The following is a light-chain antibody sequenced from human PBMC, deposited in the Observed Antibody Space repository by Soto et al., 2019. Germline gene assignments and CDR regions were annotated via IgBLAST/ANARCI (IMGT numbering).Light chain of an antibody. CDR1: SSNIGNNY. CDR2: DNN. CDR3: GTWDSSLSAGGV. Sequence: QSVLTQPPSVSAAPGQKVTISCSGSSSNIGNNYVSWYRHLPGTAPKLLIYDNNKRPSGIPDRFSGSKSGTSATLGITGLQTGDEADYYCGTWDSSLSAGGVFGGGTKLTVL. V-gene: IGLV1-51*01. J-gene: IGLJ2*01.